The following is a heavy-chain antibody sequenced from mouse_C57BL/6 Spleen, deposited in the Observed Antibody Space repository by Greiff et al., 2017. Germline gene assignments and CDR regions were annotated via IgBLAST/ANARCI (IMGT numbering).Heavy chain of an antibody. V-gene: IGHV1-7*01. Sequence: VQLQQSGAELAKPGASVTLSCKASGYTFTSYWMHWVQQRPGQGLEWIGYINPSSGYTKYNQKFKDKATLTADKSSSTAYMQLSSLTYEDSAVYFCARGVYGSSPYYFDYGGQGTTLTVSS. CDR1: GYTFTSYW. D-gene: IGHD1-1*01. CDR2: INPSSGYT. J-gene: IGHJ2*01. CDR3: ARGVYGSSPYYFDY.